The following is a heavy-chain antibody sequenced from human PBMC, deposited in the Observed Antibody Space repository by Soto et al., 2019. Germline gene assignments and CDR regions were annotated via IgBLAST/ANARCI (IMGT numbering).Heavy chain of an antibody. CDR1: VGSISSYY. Sequence: PSETLCITCTFSVGSISSYYWSWIRQPPGKGLEWIGYIYYSGSTNYNPSLKSRVTISVDTSKNQFSLKLSSVTAADTAVYYCARVVNWFDPWGQGTMVTVSS. CDR3: ARVVNWFDP. V-gene: IGHV4-59*01. CDR2: IYYSGST. J-gene: IGHJ5*02.